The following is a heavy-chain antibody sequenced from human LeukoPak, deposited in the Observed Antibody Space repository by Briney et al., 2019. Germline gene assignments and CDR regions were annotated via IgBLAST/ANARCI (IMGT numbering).Heavy chain of an antibody. V-gene: IGHV3-23*01. J-gene: IGHJ4*02. Sequence: SGGSLRLSCAASGITFSSYAMSWVRQAPGKGLEWVSGISGSSGSGRTHYIDSVKGRFIISRDNSKNTLYLQMNSLRAEDTAVYYCANSLVGATRGYWGQGTLVTVSS. CDR1: GITFSSYA. CDR3: ANSLVGATRGY. D-gene: IGHD1-26*01. CDR2: ISGSSGSGRT.